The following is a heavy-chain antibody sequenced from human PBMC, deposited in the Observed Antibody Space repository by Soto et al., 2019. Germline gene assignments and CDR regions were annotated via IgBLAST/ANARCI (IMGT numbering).Heavy chain of an antibody. Sequence: GASVKVSCKASGYTFTSYDINWVRQATGQGLEWMGWMNPNSGNTGYAQKFQGRVTMTRNTSISTAYMELSRLRSDDTAVYYCARLHCSGGSCYSWGQGTLVTVSS. J-gene: IGHJ4*02. V-gene: IGHV1-8*01. CDR1: GYTFTSYD. D-gene: IGHD2-15*01. CDR2: MNPNSGNT. CDR3: ARLHCSGGSCYS.